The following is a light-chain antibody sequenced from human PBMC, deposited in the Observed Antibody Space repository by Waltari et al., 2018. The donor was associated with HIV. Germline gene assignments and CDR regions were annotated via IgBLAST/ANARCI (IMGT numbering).Light chain of an antibody. J-gene: IGLJ2*01. V-gene: IGLV1-40*01. CDR1: SSNIRAGYD. Sequence: QSVLTQPPAVSGAPGQRVNISCTGSSSNIRAGYDVHLHQHLPETAPRVLIYGNSNRPSGVPDRFSGSKSGTSASLAITGLQAEDEADYYCQSYDTSLSGSGVFGGGTKLTVL. CDR3: QSYDTSLSGSGV. CDR2: GNS.